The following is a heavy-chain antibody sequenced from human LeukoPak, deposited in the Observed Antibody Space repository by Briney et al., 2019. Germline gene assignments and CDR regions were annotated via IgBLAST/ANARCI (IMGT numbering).Heavy chain of an antibody. V-gene: IGHV3-30*04. CDR1: GFTFTNYA. CDR2: ISFDGSNK. J-gene: IGHJ4*02. Sequence: GSLRLSCAASGFTFTNYAIHWVRQAPGRGLEWVAVISFDGSNKYYGDSVKGRFTISRDNAKNSLYLQMNSLRAEDTAVYYCARARGYFDYWGQGTLVTVSS. D-gene: IGHD6-6*01. CDR3: ARARGYFDY.